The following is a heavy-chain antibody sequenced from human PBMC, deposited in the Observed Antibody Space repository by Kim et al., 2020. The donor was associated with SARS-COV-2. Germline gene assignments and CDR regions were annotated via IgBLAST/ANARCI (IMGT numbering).Heavy chain of an antibody. CDR3: ARVMSSSWNHEGWPPYFDY. J-gene: IGHJ4*02. Sequence: SETLSLTCTVSGGSISSYYWSWIRQPPGKGLEWIGYIYYSGSTNYNPSLKSRVTISVDTSKNQFSLKLSSVTAADTAVYYCARVMSSSWNHEGWPPYFDYWGQGTLVTVSS. V-gene: IGHV4-59*13. CDR1: GGSISSYY. CDR2: IYYSGST. D-gene: IGHD6-13*01.